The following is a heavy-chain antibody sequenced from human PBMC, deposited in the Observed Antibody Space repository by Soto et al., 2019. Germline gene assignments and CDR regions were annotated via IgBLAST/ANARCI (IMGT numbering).Heavy chain of an antibody. CDR1: GFTFSNAW. CDR2: IKSYTNGGTT. V-gene: IGHV3-15*01. CDR3: TTDDPINKY. J-gene: IGHJ4*02. Sequence: PGGSLRLSCAASGFTFSNAWMSWVRQAPGKGLEWVGRIKSYTNGGTTDYAAPVKGRFAISRDDSKNTLYLQMNSLKTEDGGVYYCTTDDPINKYWGQGTLVTVSS.